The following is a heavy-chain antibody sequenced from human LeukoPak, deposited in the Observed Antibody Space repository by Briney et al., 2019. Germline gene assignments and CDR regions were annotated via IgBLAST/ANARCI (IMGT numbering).Heavy chain of an antibody. CDR3: ARYYYGSGSYYNSDGMDV. D-gene: IGHD3-10*01. J-gene: IGHJ6*04. CDR1: GYTFTSYG. CDR2: IIAYNGNT. Sequence: ASVKVSCKASGYTFTSYGISWVRQAPGQGLEWMGWIIAYNGNTNYAQKLQGRVTMTTDTSTSTAYMELRSLRSDDTAVYYCARYYYGSGSYYNSDGMDVWGKGTTVTVSS. V-gene: IGHV1-18*04.